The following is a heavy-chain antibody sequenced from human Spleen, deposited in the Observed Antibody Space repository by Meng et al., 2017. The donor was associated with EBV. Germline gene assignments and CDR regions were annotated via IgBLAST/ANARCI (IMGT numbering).Heavy chain of an antibody. V-gene: IGHV7-4-1*01. D-gene: IGHD1-1*01. CDR2: INVNTRKP. CDR3: TRGGSGRFFY. CDR1: GYTFTDYG. J-gene: IGHJ4*02. Sequence: QVQLVQSGSCLRKPGASVKVSCKASGYTFTDYGINWMRQAPGQGLEWMGWINVNTRKPTYAQGFTERFVFSVDTSVSTAYLQILNLKTEDTAVFYCTRGGSGRFFYWGQGSLVTVSS.